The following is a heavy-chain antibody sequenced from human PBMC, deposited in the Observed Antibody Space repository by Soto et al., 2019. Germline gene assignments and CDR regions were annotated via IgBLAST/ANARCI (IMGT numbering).Heavy chain of an antibody. Sequence: SVKVSCKASGGTFSSYAISWVRQAPGQGLEWMGGIIPIFGTANYAQKFQGRVTITADESTCTAYMELSSLSSEDTAVYYCATHRRHYDYVCGSYHFDYWGQETMVAVSS. J-gene: IGHJ4*02. V-gene: IGHV1-69*13. CDR1: GGTFSSYA. D-gene: IGHD3-16*02. CDR2: IIPIFGTA. CDR3: ATHRRHYDYVCGSYHFDY.